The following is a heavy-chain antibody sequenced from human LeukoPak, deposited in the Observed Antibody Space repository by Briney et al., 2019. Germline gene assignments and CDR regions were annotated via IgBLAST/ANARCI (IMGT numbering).Heavy chain of an antibody. J-gene: IGHJ6*02. CDR2: INHSGST. Sequence: SETLSLTCAVYGGSFSGYYWSWIRQPPGKGLEWIGEINHSGSTNYNPSLKSRVTISVDTSKNQFSLKLSSVTAADTAVYYCARAYSSSWYYYYGMDVWGQGTTVAVSS. CDR1: GGSFSGYY. V-gene: IGHV4-34*01. CDR3: ARAYSSSWYYYYGMDV. D-gene: IGHD6-13*01.